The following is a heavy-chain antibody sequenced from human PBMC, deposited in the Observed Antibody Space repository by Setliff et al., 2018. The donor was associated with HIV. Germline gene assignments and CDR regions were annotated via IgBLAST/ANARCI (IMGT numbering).Heavy chain of an antibody. CDR3: ARSYCSGGNCHGIFDY. V-gene: IGHV3-48*01. D-gene: IGHD2-15*01. J-gene: IGHJ4*02. Sequence: GGSLRLSCAASGFTFSTYNMNWVRQAPGKRPEWVSYINSSSSATHYADSVKGRFTISRDNAKNSLYLQMNSLRAEDTAMYYCARSYCSGGNCHGIFDYWGQGTLVTVSS. CDR1: GFTFSTYN. CDR2: INSSSSAT.